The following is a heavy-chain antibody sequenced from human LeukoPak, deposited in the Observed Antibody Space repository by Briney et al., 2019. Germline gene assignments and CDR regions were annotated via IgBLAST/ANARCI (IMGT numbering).Heavy chain of an antibody. CDR2: VYISGST. V-gene: IGHV4-61*02. Sequence: SETLSLTCTVSGGSISSGSYYWSWIRQPAGKGLEWIGRVYISGSTNYNPSLKSLVTMSVDTSKNQFSLKLSSVTAADTAVYYCARDRDYYDSSGYYDYWGQGTLVTVSS. CDR3: ARDRDYYDSSGYYDY. CDR1: GGSISSGSYY. J-gene: IGHJ4*02. D-gene: IGHD3-22*01.